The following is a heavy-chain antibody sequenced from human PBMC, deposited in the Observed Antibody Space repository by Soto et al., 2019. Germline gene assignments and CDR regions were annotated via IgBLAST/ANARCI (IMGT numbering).Heavy chain of an antibody. CDR2: IDNDGSAT. V-gene: IGHV3-74*01. Sequence: PGGSLRLSCVASGFTFNIYWMHWVRQAPGKGLEWVSRIDNDGSATTYADSVKGRFTISRDNAKNTLFLQMNSLRAEDTALYYCARDYYGSGSYGDDAFDIWGQGTMVTVSS. CDR1: GFTFNIYW. D-gene: IGHD3-10*01. J-gene: IGHJ3*02. CDR3: ARDYYGSGSYGDDAFDI.